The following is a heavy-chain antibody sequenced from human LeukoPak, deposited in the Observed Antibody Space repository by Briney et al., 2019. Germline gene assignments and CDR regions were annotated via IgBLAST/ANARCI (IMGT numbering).Heavy chain of an antibody. J-gene: IGHJ4*02. CDR1: GFTFSDYY. D-gene: IGHD6-6*01. CDR3: AKEGSSIAARSPPDY. Sequence: GGSLRLSCAASGFTFSDYYMSWIRQAPGKGLVWVSRINGDESSTNYADSVKGRFTISRDNSKNTLYLQMNSLRAEDTAVYYCAKEGSSIAARSPPDYWGQGTLVTVSS. V-gene: IGHV3-11*05. CDR2: INGDESST.